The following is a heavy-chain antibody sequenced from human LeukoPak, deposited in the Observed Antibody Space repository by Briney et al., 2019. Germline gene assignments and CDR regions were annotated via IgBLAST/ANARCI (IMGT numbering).Heavy chain of an antibody. CDR1: GFTFSSYG. CDR3: AREGVAYYYYGMDV. V-gene: IGHV3-33*01. J-gene: IGHJ6*02. Sequence: GGSLRLSCAASGFTFSSYGMHWVRQAPGKGLEWVAVIWYDGSNKYYADSVKGRFTISRDNSKNTLYLQMNSLRAEDTAVYYCAREGVAYYYYGMDVWGQGTTVTVSS. CDR2: IWYDGSNK. D-gene: IGHD2-8*01.